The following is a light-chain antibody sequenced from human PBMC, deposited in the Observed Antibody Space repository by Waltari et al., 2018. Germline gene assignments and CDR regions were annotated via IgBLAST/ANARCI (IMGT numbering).Light chain of an antibody. V-gene: IGLV6-57*01. CDR1: SRSISSHS. CDR3: QSYDSSNVV. Sequence: NFMLTQPHPVSESPGKAVTISCTRSSRSISSHSVPWYQQRPGISPTTVIYEGDQSPSGVPDRFSGSIDSSSNSASLTISGLKTEDEADYYCQSYDSSNVVFGGGTKLTVL. J-gene: IGLJ2*01. CDR2: EGD.